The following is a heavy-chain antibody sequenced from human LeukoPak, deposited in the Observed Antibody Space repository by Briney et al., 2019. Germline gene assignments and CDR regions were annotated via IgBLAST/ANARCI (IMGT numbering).Heavy chain of an antibody. Sequence: ASVKVSCKASGYIFSSYHIHWVRQAPGQGLEWMGIVNPGGGSTSYAQKFQGRVTMTRDTSTSTVYMELRSLGSEDTAVYYCAREGTFGYSSSSTDYWGQGTLVTVSS. J-gene: IGHJ4*02. CDR2: VNPGGGST. CDR3: AREGTFGYSSSSTDY. CDR1: GYIFSSYH. D-gene: IGHD6-6*01. V-gene: IGHV1-46*01.